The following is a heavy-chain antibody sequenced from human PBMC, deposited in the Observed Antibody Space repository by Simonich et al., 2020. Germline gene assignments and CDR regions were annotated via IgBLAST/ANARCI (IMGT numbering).Heavy chain of an antibody. CDR3: ARTNTMRELDTMVRGVDYFDY. J-gene: IGHJ4*02. Sequence: QVQLVQSGAEVKKPGSSVKVSCKASGGTFSSYAISWVRQTPGKGVEWKGGIIPILGIENYAQKFQGRVTITADKSTSTAYMELSSLRSEDTAVYYCARTNTMRELDTMVRGVDYFDYWGQGTLVTVSS. V-gene: IGHV1-69*09. CDR2: IIPILGIE. D-gene: IGHD3-10*01. CDR1: GGTFSSYA.